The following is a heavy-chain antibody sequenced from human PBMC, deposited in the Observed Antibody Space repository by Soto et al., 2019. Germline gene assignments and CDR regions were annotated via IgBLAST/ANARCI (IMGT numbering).Heavy chain of an antibody. D-gene: IGHD2-8*02. V-gene: IGHV4-30-4*01. Sequence: PSETLSLTCTVSGGPVRDAYSYWTWIRQPPGKGLEWMGYLSYTGSTYYNPSLRNRATISVDESSNHLSLRLSSVTAADSAVYYCARELEGGVFDIWGRGTLVTVSS. CDR1: GGPVRDAYSY. CDR3: ARELEGGVFDI. J-gene: IGHJ3*02. CDR2: LSYTGST.